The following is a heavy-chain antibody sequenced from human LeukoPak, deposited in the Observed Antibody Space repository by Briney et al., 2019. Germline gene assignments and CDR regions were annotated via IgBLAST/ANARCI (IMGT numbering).Heavy chain of an antibody. Sequence: RAESLKISCRGFGYSFSNYWIAWVRQLPGKGLEWMGIVNPGDSGTRYSPSFQGQVTISADKSIKTAFLQWSSLKASDTAMYYCAGAEGYYDSSGYYGSAFDIWGQGTMVTVS. D-gene: IGHD3-22*01. CDR1: GYSFSNYW. V-gene: IGHV5-51*01. CDR2: VNPGDSGT. J-gene: IGHJ3*02. CDR3: AGAEGYYDSSGYYGSAFDI.